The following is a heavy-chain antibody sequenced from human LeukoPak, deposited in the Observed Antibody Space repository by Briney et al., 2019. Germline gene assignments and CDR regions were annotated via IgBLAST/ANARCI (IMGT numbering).Heavy chain of an antibody. D-gene: IGHD2-8*01. CDR2: INPNSGGT. Sequence: ASVKVSCKASGYTFTPYYMHWVREAPGQGLEWMGWINPNSGGTNYAQKFQGRVTMTRDTSISTAYMELSRLRSDDTAVYYCARASQVLNFDYWGQGTLVTVSS. V-gene: IGHV1-2*02. CDR1: GYTFTPYY. CDR3: ARASQVLNFDY. J-gene: IGHJ4*02.